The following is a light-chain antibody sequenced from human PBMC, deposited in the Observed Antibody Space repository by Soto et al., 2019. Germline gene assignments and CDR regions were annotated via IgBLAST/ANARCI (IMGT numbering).Light chain of an antibody. V-gene: IGKV1-5*03. Sequence: DIQMTQSPSTLSASVGDRVTITCRASQSISSWLAWYQQKPGKAPKLLIYKASSLQSGVPSRFSGSGSGTEFTLPLSRPQADLFATYYRQQYKTYWTFGPGAKVEMK. CDR1: QSISSW. CDR2: KAS. CDR3: QQYKTYWT. J-gene: IGKJ1*01.